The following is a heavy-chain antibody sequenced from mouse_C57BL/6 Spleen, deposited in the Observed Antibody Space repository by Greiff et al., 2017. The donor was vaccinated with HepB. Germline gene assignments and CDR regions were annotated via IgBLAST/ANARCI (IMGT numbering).Heavy chain of an antibody. V-gene: IGHV1-81*01. Sequence: QVQLQQSGAELARPGASVKLSCKASGYTFTSYGISWVKQRTGQGLEWIGEIYPRSGNTYYNEKFKGKATLTADKSSSTAYMELRSLTSEDSAVYFCARYGDGCFAYWGQGTLVTVSA. CDR3: ARYGDGCFAY. D-gene: IGHD2-3*01. CDR1: GYTFTSYG. CDR2: IYPRSGNT. J-gene: IGHJ3*01.